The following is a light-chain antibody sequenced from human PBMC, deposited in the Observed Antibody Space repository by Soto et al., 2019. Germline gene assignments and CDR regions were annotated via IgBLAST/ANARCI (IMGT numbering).Light chain of an antibody. CDR1: QSVSSSY. CDR2: GAS. Sequence: EIVLTQSPGTLSLSPGEGATLSCRSSQSVSSSYLAWYQQKPGQAPRLLIYGASSRATGVPARFSGSGSGTDFTLTISSLEPEDFAVYYCQQRSSWPPTFGQGTRLEIK. J-gene: IGKJ5*01. V-gene: IGKV3D-20*02. CDR3: QQRSSWPPT.